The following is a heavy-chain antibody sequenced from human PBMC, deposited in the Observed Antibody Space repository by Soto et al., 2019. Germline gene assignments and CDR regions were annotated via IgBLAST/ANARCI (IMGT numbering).Heavy chain of an antibody. CDR3: ARARRDGYNPYYYYYGMDV. CDR2: IYPGDSDT. D-gene: IGHD5-12*01. V-gene: IGHV5-51*01. CDR1: GYSFTSYW. Sequence: GESLKISCKGSGYSFTSYWIGWVRQMPGKGLEWMGIIYPGDSDTRYSPSFQGQVTISADKSISTAYLQWSSLKASDTAMYYCARARRDGYNPYYYYYGMDVWGQGTTVTVS. J-gene: IGHJ6*02.